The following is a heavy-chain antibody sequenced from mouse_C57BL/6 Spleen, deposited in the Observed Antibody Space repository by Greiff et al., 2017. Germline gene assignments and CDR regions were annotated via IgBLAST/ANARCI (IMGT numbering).Heavy chain of an antibody. CDR2: IDPETGGT. J-gene: IGHJ2*01. CDR1: GYTFTDYE. V-gene: IGHV1-15*01. D-gene: IGHD1-1*01. CDR3: TRGGHYGSSVDY. Sequence: VKLQQSGAELVRPGASVTLSCKASGYTFTDYEMHWVKQTPVHGLEWIGAIDPETGGTAYNQKFKGKAILTADKSSSTAYMELRSLTSEDSAVYYCTRGGHYGSSVDYWGQGTTLTVSS.